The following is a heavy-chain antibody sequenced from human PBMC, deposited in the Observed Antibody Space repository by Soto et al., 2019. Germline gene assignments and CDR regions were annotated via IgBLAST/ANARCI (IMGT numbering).Heavy chain of an antibody. Sequence: QVQLVESGGGVVQPGRSLILSCAASGFTFSSYAMHWVRQAPGKGLEWVAVISYDGSNKYYADSVKGRFTISRDNSKNTLYLQMNSLRAEDTAVYYCARGGDWSSTSCDNDYYYGMDVWGQGTTVTVSS. CDR3: ARGGDWSSTSCDNDYYYGMDV. J-gene: IGHJ6*02. D-gene: IGHD2-2*02. CDR2: ISYDGSNK. V-gene: IGHV3-30-3*01. CDR1: GFTFSSYA.